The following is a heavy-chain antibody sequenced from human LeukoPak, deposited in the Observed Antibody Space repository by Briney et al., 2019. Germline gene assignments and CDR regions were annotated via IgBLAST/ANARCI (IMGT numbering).Heavy chain of an antibody. CDR3: ARGQGAADY. Sequence: SGSLSLSRAVSGGSIRSGIWWGWVRQPPGKGLEWIGEISRTGSIDNAPSVRSRATISLDKSKSQFSLRLTSLTSADTAVYYCARGQGAADYWGQRILVIVSS. D-gene: IGHD1-26*01. J-gene: IGHJ4*02. V-gene: IGHV4-4*02. CDR2: ISRTGSI. CDR1: GGSIRSGIW.